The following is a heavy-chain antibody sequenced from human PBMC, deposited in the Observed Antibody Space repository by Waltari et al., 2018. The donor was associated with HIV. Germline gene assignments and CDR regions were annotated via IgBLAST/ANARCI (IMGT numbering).Heavy chain of an antibody. CDR2: RRRATFEL. CDR1: GFDFSQYS. J-gene: IGHJ4*02. CDR3: VRDDPGYVPIDY. Sequence: EVYLVQSGGGRVKPGDSLRLSCEGSGFDFSQYSLNWVRQTPTKGLEWVASRRRATFELDYGDSVRGRFTISRDNAKSSLFLQMDNLREDDTGTYYCVRDDPGYVPIDYWGQGTLVIVSS. D-gene: IGHD3-16*01. V-gene: IGHV3-21*04.